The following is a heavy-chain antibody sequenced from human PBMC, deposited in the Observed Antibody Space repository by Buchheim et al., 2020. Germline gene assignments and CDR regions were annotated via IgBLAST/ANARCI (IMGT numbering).Heavy chain of an antibody. CDR3: ASDCSGGSCRAYYYYGMDV. V-gene: IGHV3-48*01. J-gene: IGHJ6*02. CDR1: GFTFSSYS. D-gene: IGHD2-15*01. CDR2: ISSSSSTI. Sequence: EVQLVESGGGLVQPGGSLRLSCAASGFTFSSYSMNWVRQAPGKGLEWVSYISSSSSTIYYADYVKGRFTISRDNAKNLLNLQMNSLRAEDTAVYYCASDCSGGSCRAYYYYGMDVWGQGTT.